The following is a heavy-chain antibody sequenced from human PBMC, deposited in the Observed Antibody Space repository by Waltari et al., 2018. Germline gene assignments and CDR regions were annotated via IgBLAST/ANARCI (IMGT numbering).Heavy chain of an antibody. CDR2: INHSGST. V-gene: IGHV4-34*01. CDR3: ARGPSSLESYYYMDV. D-gene: IGHD1-1*01. CDR1: GGSFSGYY. Sequence: QVQLQQWGAGLLKPSETLSLTCAVYGGSFSGYYCCWIRQPPGKGLEWIGEINHSGSTNYNPSLKSRVTISVDTSKNQFSLKLSSVTAADTAVYYCARGPSSLESYYYMDVWGKGTTVTVSS. J-gene: IGHJ6*03.